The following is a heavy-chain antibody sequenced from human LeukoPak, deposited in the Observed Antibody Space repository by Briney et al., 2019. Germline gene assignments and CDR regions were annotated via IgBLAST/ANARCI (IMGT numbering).Heavy chain of an antibody. CDR3: AREDCSSTSCYRSFDY. J-gene: IGHJ4*02. Sequence: ASVKASCKASGYTFTGYYMHWVRQAPGQGLEWMGRINPNSGGTNYAQKFQGRVTMTRDTSISTAYMELSRLRSDDTAVYYCAREDCSSTSCYRSFDYWGQGTLVTVSS. D-gene: IGHD2-2*01. CDR1: GYTFTGYY. CDR2: INPNSGGT. V-gene: IGHV1-2*06.